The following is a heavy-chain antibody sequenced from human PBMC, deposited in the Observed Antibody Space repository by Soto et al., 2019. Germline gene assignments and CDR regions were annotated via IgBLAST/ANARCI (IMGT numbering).Heavy chain of an antibody. Sequence: QVQLVQSGAEVKKPGSSVKVSCKASGGTFSSYAISWVRQAPGQGLEWMGGIIPIFGTANYAQEFQGRVTITADESTSTAYMELSSLRSEDTAVYYCARGPNGYCTNGVCYYFDYWGQGTLVTVSS. CDR3: ARGPNGYCTNGVCYYFDY. D-gene: IGHD2-8*01. J-gene: IGHJ4*02. CDR2: IIPIFGTA. CDR1: GGTFSSYA. V-gene: IGHV1-69*01.